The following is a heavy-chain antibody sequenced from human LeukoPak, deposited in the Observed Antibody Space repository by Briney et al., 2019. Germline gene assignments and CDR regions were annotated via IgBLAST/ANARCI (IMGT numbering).Heavy chain of an antibody. CDR3: ARRGDV. CDR1: GYSISSGYY. Sequence: SETLSLTCTVSGYSISSGYYWGWIRQPPGKGLEWIGSIYHSGSTYYNPSLKSRVTISVDTSKNQLSLKLSSVTAADTAVYYCARRGDVWGQGTMVTVSS. J-gene: IGHJ3*01. CDR2: IYHSGST. V-gene: IGHV4-38-2*02.